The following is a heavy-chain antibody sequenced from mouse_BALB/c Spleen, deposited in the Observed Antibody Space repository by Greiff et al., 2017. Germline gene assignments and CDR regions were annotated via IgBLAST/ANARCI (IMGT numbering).Heavy chain of an antibody. J-gene: IGHJ2*01. D-gene: IGHD2-4*01. CDR3: ASGDYDGHFDY. Sequence: QVQLQQPGAELVRPGASVNLSCKASGYTFTSYWINWVKQRPGQGLEWIGNIYPSDSYTNYNQKFKDKATLTVDKSSSTAFMHLNSLTSEDSAVYYCASGDYDGHFDYWGQVTTLTVSS. CDR2: IYPSDSYT. CDR1: GYTFTSYW. V-gene: IGHV1-69*02.